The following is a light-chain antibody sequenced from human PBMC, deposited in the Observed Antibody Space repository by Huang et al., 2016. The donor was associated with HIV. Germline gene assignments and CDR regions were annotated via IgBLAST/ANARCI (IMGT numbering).Light chain of an antibody. V-gene: IGKV4-1*01. Sequence: DIVVTQSPDSLAVSLGARDTINCKSSQTFLYNYKSDSFIAWDQQRPGQSPKLLIHGASARQSGVPERFSGSVSETNFTLTINGLQPEDVAIYFCQQYSTIPTFGGGTKVDI. J-gene: IGKJ4*01. CDR1: QTFLYNYKSDSF. CDR3: QQYSTIPT. CDR2: GAS.